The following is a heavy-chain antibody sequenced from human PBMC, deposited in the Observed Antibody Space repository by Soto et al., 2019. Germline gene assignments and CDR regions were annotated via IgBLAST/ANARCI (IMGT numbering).Heavy chain of an antibody. D-gene: IGHD3-22*01. CDR1: GFSLSTSGVG. CDR3: AQRGSINMNYDAFDI. V-gene: IGHV2-5*02. J-gene: IGHJ3*02. CDR2: IYWDDDK. Sequence: QITLKESGPTLVKPTQTLTLTCTFSGFSLSTSGVGVGWIRQPPGKALEWLALIYWDDDKRYSPSLKSRLTIXXAXSXXQVALTMTNMDPVDTATYYCAQRGSINMNYDAFDIWGQGKMVTVSS.